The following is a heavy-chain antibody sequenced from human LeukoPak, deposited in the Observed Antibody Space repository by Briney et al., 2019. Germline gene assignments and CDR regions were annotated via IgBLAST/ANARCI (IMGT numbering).Heavy chain of an antibody. CDR3: ARELTTITDDWFDP. D-gene: IGHD4-11*01. Sequence: GASVKVSCKASGYTFTSYYMHWVRQAPGQGPEWMGLINPSGGNTIYAQNFQGRVTMTGDTSTTTVYMELTSLRSEDTAVYYCARELTTITDDWFDPWGQGTLVTVSS. CDR2: INPSGGNT. CDR1: GYTFTSYY. J-gene: IGHJ5*02. V-gene: IGHV1-46*03.